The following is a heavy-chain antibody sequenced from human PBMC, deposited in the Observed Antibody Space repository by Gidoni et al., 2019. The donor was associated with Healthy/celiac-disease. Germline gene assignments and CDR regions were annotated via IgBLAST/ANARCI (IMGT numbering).Heavy chain of an antibody. CDR1: GFTFSSYG. CDR3: ARDRWREAARTRLGYFDL. D-gene: IGHD6-6*01. Sequence: QVQLVESGGGVVQPGRSLRLACAASGFTFSSYGLHWVRPAPGKGLGGVAVIWYDGSNKYYADSVKGRFTISRDNSKNTLYLQMNSLRAEDTAVYYCARDRWREAARTRLGYFDLWGRGTLVTVSS. CDR2: IWYDGSNK. V-gene: IGHV3-33*01. J-gene: IGHJ2*01.